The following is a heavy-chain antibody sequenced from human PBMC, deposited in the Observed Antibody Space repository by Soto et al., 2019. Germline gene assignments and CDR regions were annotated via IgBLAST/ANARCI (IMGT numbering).Heavy chain of an antibody. Sequence: ASVKVSCKASGYTVTSYDINWVRQATGQGLEWMGWMNPNSGNTGYAQKFQCRVNMTRNTSISTAYMELSRLRSEDTAVYYCAREARAAAAWFDPWGQGTLVTVSS. J-gene: IGHJ5*02. CDR1: GYTVTSYD. V-gene: IGHV1-8*01. D-gene: IGHD6-13*01. CDR3: AREARAAAAWFDP. CDR2: MNPNSGNT.